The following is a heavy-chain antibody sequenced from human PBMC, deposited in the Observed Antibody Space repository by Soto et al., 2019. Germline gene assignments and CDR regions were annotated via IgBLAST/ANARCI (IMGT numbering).Heavy chain of an antibody. J-gene: IGHJ4*02. CDR1: GFIFSEST. CDR2: VSTSGRST. Sequence: GGSLRLSCSASGFIFSESTIYWVRQVPGRGLEAISAVSTSGRSTYYADSVKDRFTISRDNSKNTLFLQMGSLRPEDTAIYYCVKQAHGLDGVAFDYWGQGTQVTVSS. V-gene: IGHV3-64D*06. D-gene: IGHD2-15*01. CDR3: VKQAHGLDGVAFDY.